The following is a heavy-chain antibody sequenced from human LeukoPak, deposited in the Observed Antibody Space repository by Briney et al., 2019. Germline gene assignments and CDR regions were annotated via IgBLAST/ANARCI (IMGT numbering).Heavy chain of an antibody. J-gene: IGHJ4*02. CDR2: IAYDGSRA. D-gene: IGHD1-14*01. CDR1: GFTFGGYG. Sequence: GGSLRLSCAGSGFTFGGYGMHWFRQTPGKGLEWVAVIAYDGSRAFYADSVKGRFTISRDNSKNTMSVQMDDLGAEDTAVYYCTRYNIDYWGQGTLVTVSS. V-gene: IGHV3-33*01. CDR3: TRYNIDY.